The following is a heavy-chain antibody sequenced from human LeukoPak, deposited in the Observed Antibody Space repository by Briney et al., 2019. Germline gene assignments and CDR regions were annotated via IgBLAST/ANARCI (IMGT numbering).Heavy chain of an antibody. CDR2: ILYDGARI. V-gene: IGHV3-30*02. CDR3: AKDRYPTAVTTNGMDA. D-gene: IGHD4-17*01. Sequence: GGSLRLSCAGSGFTFSSYGIHWVRQAPGKGLEWVAKILYDGARIYYADSVKGRFTVSRDSSKNTLNLQMNSLRSEDTAVYYCAKDRYPTAVTTNGMDAWGQGTTVTVSS. CDR1: GFTFSSYG. J-gene: IGHJ6*02.